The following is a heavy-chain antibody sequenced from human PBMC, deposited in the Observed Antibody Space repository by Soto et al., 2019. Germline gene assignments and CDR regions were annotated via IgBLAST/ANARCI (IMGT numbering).Heavy chain of an antibody. Sequence: ASVKVSCKASGYTFTSYYMHWVRQAPGQGLEWMGIINPSGGSTSYAQKFQGRVTMTRDTSTSTVYMELSSLRSEETAVYYCARDHDGNYYDSSGYQEGIDVSGEGTTV. V-gene: IGHV1-46*01. J-gene: IGHJ6*02. CDR1: GYTFTSYY. CDR2: INPSGGST. D-gene: IGHD3-22*01. CDR3: ARDHDGNYYDSSGYQEGIDV.